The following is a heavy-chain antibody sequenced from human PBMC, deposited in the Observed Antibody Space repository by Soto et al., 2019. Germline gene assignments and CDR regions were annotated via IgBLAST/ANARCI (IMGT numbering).Heavy chain of an antibody. Sequence: EVQLLESGGGLVQPGGSLRLSCAASGFTFSSYAMSWVRQAPGKGLEWVSAISGSGGSTYYADSVKGRFTISRDNSKNTLYLQMNSLRAEDTAVYYCARDPVYSSSWYPTYYYGMDVWGQGTTVTVSS. CDR1: GFTFSSYA. D-gene: IGHD6-13*01. V-gene: IGHV3-23*01. CDR2: ISGSGGST. J-gene: IGHJ6*02. CDR3: ARDPVYSSSWYPTYYYGMDV.